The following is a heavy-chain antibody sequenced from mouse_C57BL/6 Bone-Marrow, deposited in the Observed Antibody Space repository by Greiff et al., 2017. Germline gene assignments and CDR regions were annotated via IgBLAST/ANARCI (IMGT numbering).Heavy chain of an antibody. Sequence: QVQLQQSDAELVKPGASVKISCKASGYTFTDYTIHWMKQRPEQGLEWIGDIYPRDGSTKYNEKFKGKATLTADKSSSTAYMQLNSLTSEDAAGYFCARDNDYDGDYFDGWGQGTTLTVS. CDR1: GYTFTDYT. CDR3: ARDNDYDGDYFDG. V-gene: IGHV1-78*01. CDR2: IYPRDGST. J-gene: IGHJ2*01. D-gene: IGHD2-4*01.